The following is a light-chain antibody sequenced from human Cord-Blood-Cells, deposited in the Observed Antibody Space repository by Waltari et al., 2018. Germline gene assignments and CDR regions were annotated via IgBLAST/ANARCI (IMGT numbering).Light chain of an antibody. CDR2: DVS. V-gene: IGLV2-14*01. CDR3: SSYTSSSTWV. Sequence: QSALTQPASVSGSPAQSITISCPGTSSHVGGYNYVPWYQQHPGKAPKLMIYDVSNRPSGVSNRFSGSKSGNTASLTISGLQAEDEADYYCSSYTSSSTWVFGGGTKLTV. J-gene: IGLJ3*02. CDR1: SSHVGGYNY.